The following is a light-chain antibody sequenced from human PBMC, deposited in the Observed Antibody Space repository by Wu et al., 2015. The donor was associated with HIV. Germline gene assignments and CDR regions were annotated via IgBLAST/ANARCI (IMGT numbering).Light chain of an antibody. V-gene: IGKV3-11*01. CDR1: QSVSSY. J-gene: IGKJ3*01. CDR2: DIY. Sequence: EIVLTQSPATLSLSPGERATLSCRASQSVSSYLAWYQQKPGQAPRLLIYDIYNRAAGIPPRFSGSGSGTDFTLTISSLEPEDFAVYYCQHRSSSPGVTFGSGTKVDAK. CDR3: QHRSSSPGVT.